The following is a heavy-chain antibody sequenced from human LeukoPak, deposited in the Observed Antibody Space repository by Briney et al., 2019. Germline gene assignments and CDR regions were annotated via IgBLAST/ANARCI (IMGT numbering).Heavy chain of an antibody. CDR1: GFTFSSYS. CDR3: ARASTTVSKQSDY. V-gene: IGHV3-48*01. D-gene: IGHD4-11*01. Sequence: GSLRLSCAASGFTFSSYSMNWVRQAPGKGLEWVSYITSRSSTIYYADAVKGRFTISRDNAKNSLYLQMKSLRAEDTAVYYCARASTTVSKQSDYWGQGTLVTVSP. J-gene: IGHJ4*02. CDR2: ITSRSSTI.